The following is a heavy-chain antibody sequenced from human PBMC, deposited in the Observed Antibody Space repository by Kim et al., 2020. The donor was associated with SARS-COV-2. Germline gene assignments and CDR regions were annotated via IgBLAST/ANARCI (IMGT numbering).Heavy chain of an antibody. J-gene: IGHJ6*02. D-gene: IGHD3-10*01. CDR2: INPNSGGT. CDR3: ARSRLWFGESVTVFGMDV. Sequence: ASVKVSCKASGYTFTGYYMHWVRQAPGQGLEWMGWINPNSGGTNYAQKFQGWVTMTRDTSISTAYMELSRLRSDDTAVYYCARSRLWFGESVTVFGMDVWGQGTTVTVSS. V-gene: IGHV1-2*04. CDR1: GYTFTGYY.